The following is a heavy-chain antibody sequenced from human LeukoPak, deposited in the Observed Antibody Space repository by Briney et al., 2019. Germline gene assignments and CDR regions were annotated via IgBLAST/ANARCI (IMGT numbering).Heavy chain of an antibody. Sequence: GGSLRLSCAASGFTFSSYEMNWVRQAPGKGLEWVSFISHDGSESFHTESVKGRFTISRDNFKNTVDLQVSGLKEEDTAVYYCARDIVVVTAPLYYYYYYMDVWGQGTMVTVSS. V-gene: IGHV3-30-3*01. CDR1: GFTFSSYE. D-gene: IGHD2-21*02. CDR3: ARDIVVVTAPLYYYYYYMDV. J-gene: IGHJ6*03. CDR2: ISHDGSES.